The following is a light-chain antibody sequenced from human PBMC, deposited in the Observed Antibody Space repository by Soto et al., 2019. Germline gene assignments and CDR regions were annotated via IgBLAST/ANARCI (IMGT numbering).Light chain of an antibody. CDR2: GNS. J-gene: IGLJ1*01. Sequence: QSVLTQPPSVSGAPGQRVTISCTGSSSNIGAGYDVHWYQQSPGTAPKLLIYGNSNRPSGVPDRFSGSKSGTSASLAITGLQAEDEADYYCQSYDSSLSGVFGSGTKVTV. CDR3: QSYDSSLSGV. V-gene: IGLV1-40*01. CDR1: SSNIGAGYD.